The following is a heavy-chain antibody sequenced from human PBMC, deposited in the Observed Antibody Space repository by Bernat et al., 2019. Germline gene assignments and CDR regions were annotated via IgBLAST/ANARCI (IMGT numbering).Heavy chain of an antibody. CDR2: ISYDGSNK. CDR3: ARDPHRHSWSYFNWFDP. J-gene: IGHJ5*02. D-gene: IGHD1-26*01. V-gene: IGHV3-30-3*01. Sequence: QVQLVESGGGVVQPGRSLRLSCAASGFTFSSYAMHWVRQAPGKGLEWVAVISYDGSNKYYADSVKGRFTISRDNSKNTLYLQMNSLRAEDTAVYYCARDPHRHSWSYFNWFDPWGQGTLVTVSS. CDR1: GFTFSSYA.